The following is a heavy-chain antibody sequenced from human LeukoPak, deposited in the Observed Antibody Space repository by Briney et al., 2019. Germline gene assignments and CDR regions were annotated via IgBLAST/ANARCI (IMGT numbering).Heavy chain of an antibody. D-gene: IGHD3-10*01. J-gene: IGHJ6*02. Sequence: SETLSLTCAVYGGXFSGYYCSWIRQPPGKGLEWIGEINHSGSTNYNPSLKSRVTISVDTSKNQFSLKLSSVTAADTAVYYCAGAYYYYGMDVWGQGTTVTVSS. CDR2: INHSGST. CDR1: GGXFSGYY. V-gene: IGHV4-34*01. CDR3: AGAYYYYGMDV.